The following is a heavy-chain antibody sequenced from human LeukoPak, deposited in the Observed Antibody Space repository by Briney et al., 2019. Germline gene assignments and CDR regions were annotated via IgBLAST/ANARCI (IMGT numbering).Heavy chain of an antibody. V-gene: IGHV1-8*01. CDR2: MNPNSGNT. J-gene: IGHJ4*02. D-gene: IGHD2-15*01. Sequence: ASVKVSCKASGYTFTSYDINWVRQAPGQGLEWMGWMNPNSGNTGYAQKFQGRVTMTRNTSISTAYMELSSLRSEDTAVYYCARGGGYCSGGSCYASDYWGQGTLVTVSS. CDR3: ARGGGYCSGGSCYASDY. CDR1: GYTFTSYD.